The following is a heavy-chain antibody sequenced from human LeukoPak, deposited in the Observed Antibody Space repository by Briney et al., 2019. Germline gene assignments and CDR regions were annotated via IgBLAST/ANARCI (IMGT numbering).Heavy chain of an antibody. J-gene: IGHJ5*02. Sequence: GGSLRLSCAASGFTFSSYWMSWVRQAPGKGLEWVAVISYDGSNKYYADSVKGRFTISRDNSKNTLYLQMNSLRAEDTAVYYCAKGEFDPWGQGTLVTVSS. V-gene: IGHV3-30*18. CDR3: AKGEFDP. CDR1: GFTFSSYW. CDR2: ISYDGSNK.